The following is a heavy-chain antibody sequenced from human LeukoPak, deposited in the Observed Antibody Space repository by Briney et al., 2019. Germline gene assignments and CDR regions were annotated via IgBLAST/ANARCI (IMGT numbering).Heavy chain of an antibody. CDR2: IYPDDSDI. CDR1: GYRFKEYW. CDR3: ARQTMGVRGGEWDY. V-gene: IGHV5-51*01. J-gene: IGHJ4*02. D-gene: IGHD3-10*01. Sequence: GESLKISCKGSGYRFKEYWIGWVRQMPGKGLEWMGIIYPDDSDIRYSPSFQGQVTISADRSISIAYLQWSSLKASDTAMCYCARQTMGVRGGEWDYWGQGTLVTVSS.